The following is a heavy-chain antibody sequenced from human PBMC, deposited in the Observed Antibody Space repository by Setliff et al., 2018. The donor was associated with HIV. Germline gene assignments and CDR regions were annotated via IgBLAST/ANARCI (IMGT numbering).Heavy chain of an antibody. V-gene: IGHV3-21*01. CDR3: ARDRASSGYYARFDH. Sequence: GGSLRLSCAASGFTFSNYNMNWVRQAPGKGLEWVSSFSYDSRFIYHADSMKGRFTISRDNAKKLVYLQMNSLRAEDTAIYYCARDRASSGYYARFDHWGQGTLVTVSS. D-gene: IGHD3-22*01. CDR1: GFTFSNYN. J-gene: IGHJ4*02. CDR2: FSYDSRFI.